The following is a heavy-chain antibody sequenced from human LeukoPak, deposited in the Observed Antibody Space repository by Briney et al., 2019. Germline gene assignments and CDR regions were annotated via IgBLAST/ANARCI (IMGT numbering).Heavy chain of an antibody. Sequence: SETLSLTCTVSGGSISSGGYYWSWIRQHPGKGLEWIGYIYYSGSTYYNPSLKSRVTISVDTSKNQFSLKLSSVTAADTAVYYCARTVLHHDAFDTWGQGTMVTVSS. CDR3: ARTVLHHDAFDT. J-gene: IGHJ3*02. V-gene: IGHV4-31*03. D-gene: IGHD2/OR15-2a*01. CDR2: IYYSGST. CDR1: GGSISSGGYY.